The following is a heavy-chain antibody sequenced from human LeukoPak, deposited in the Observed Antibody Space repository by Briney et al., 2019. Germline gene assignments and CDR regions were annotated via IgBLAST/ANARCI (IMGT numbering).Heavy chain of an antibody. CDR2: ISGSGGST. CDR1: GFTFSSYA. D-gene: IGHD6-19*01. Sequence: GGSLRLSCAASGFTFSSYAMSWVRQAPGKGLEWVSSISGSGGSTHYTDSVKGRFTISRDTSKNTLSLQMNSLRAEDTAIYYCAKEGGLWLVHPYFDSWGQGTLVTVSS. J-gene: IGHJ4*02. V-gene: IGHV3-23*01. CDR3: AKEGGLWLVHPYFDS.